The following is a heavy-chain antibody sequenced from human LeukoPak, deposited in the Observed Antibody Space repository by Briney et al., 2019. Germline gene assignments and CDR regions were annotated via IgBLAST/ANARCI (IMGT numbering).Heavy chain of an antibody. D-gene: IGHD3/OR15-3a*01. J-gene: IGHJ3*02. Sequence: GASVKVSCKASGYTFGSYGISWVRQAPGQGLEWMGGIIPIFGIANYAQKFQGRVTITTDESTSTAYMELSSLRSEDTAVYYCARGRGTHDAFDIWGQGTMVTVSS. CDR2: IIPIFGIA. V-gene: IGHV1-69*05. CDR1: GYTFGSYG. CDR3: ARGRGTHDAFDI.